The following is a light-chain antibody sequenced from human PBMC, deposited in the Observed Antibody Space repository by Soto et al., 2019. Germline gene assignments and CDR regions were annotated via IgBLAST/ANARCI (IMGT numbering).Light chain of an antibody. J-gene: IGKJ1*01. V-gene: IGKV1-5*03. CDR1: QSISVW. Sequence: DIQMTQSPSTLSASVGDRVTITCRASQSISVWLAWYQQKAGKAPNLLIYKASRLESGVPSRFSGSGSETEFTLTISGLQPGDSATYYCQQYNSYPWTFGQWTKVDI. CDR3: QQYNSYPWT. CDR2: KAS.